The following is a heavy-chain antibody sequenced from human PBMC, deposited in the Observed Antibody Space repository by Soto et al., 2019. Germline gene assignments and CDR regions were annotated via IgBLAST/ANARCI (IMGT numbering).Heavy chain of an antibody. J-gene: IGHJ4*02. V-gene: IGHV1-2*04. CDR1: GYTFTGYY. CDR3: ARDRHTVYYYDSSGYSWDFDY. Sequence: ASVTVSCKASGYTFTGYYMHWVRQAPGQGLEWMGWINPNSGGTNYAQKFQGWVTMTRDTSISTAYMELSRLRSDDTAVYYCARDRHTVYYYDSSGYSWDFDYWGQGTLVTVSS. D-gene: IGHD3-22*01. CDR2: INPNSGGT.